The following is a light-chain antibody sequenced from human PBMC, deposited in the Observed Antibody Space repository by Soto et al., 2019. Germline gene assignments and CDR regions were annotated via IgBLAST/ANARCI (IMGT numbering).Light chain of an antibody. CDR3: QQFGSSLYT. J-gene: IGKJ2*01. Sequence: EIVLTQSPGTLSLSPGERATLSCRASQSVSTSYLAWYQQKPGQAPRLLIYGAPSRVAGIPDRFSGSGSGTDFTLTISRLEPEDFAVYYCQQFGSSLYTFGQGTKLEIK. V-gene: IGKV3-20*01. CDR1: QSVSTSY. CDR2: GAP.